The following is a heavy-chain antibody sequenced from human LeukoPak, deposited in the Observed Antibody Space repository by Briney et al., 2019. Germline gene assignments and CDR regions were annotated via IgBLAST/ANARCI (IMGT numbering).Heavy chain of an antibody. Sequence: SVKVSCKASGGTFRNYAISWVRQAPGQGLEWMGGIIPIFGTADYAQKFQGRVTITADESTSTAYMELSRLRSDDTAVYYCARAGYSYGDLTDYWGQGTLVTVSS. J-gene: IGHJ4*02. CDR2: IIPIFGTA. V-gene: IGHV1-69*13. CDR3: ARAGYSYGDLTDY. CDR1: GGTFRNYA. D-gene: IGHD5-18*01.